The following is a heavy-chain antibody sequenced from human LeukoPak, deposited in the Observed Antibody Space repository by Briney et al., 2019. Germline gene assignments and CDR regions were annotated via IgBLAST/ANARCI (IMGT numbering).Heavy chain of an antibody. CDR1: VYTFRSYC. Sequence: GGSVRLSCAACVYTFRSYCMHGVRQAPGKGLEWVAFIRYEGCNKYYADSVKGRFTISRDNSKNTLYRPMNSLRAVDTDVYYCAKCRRSCRGGKLQIEGSIGAFVICGQGTMVTVSS. V-gene: IGHV3-30*02. D-gene: IGHD2-15*01. J-gene: IGHJ3*02. CDR3: AKCRRSCRGGKLQIEGSIGAFVI. CDR2: IRYEGCNK.